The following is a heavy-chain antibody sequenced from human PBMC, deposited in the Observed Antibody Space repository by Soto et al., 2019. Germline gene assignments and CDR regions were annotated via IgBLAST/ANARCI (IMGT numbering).Heavy chain of an antibody. V-gene: IGHV6-1*01. D-gene: IGHD3-10*01. CDR3: AIDRGLVLWFGELLDSHYGMDV. CDR1: GDSVSSNSAA. CDR2: TYYRSKWYN. J-gene: IGHJ6*02. Sequence: PSQTLSLTCAISGDSVSSNSAAWNWIRQSPSRGLEWLGRTYYRSKWYNDYAVSVKSRITINPDTSKNQFSLQLNSVTPEDTAVYYCAIDRGLVLWFGELLDSHYGMDVWGQGTTVTVSS.